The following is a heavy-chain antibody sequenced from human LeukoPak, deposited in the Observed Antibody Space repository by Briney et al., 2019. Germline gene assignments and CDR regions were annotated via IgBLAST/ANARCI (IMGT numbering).Heavy chain of an antibody. CDR2: ISYDGSNK. Sequence: GGALRISCAASGFTFSSYAMHWVRQAPGKGLEWVAVISYDGSNKYYADSVKGRFTISRDNSKNTLYLQMNSLRAEDTAVYYCARDPDGIVGATYFDYWGQGTLVTVSS. V-gene: IGHV3-30*01. J-gene: IGHJ4*02. D-gene: IGHD1-26*01. CDR3: ARDPDGIVGATYFDY. CDR1: GFTFSSYA.